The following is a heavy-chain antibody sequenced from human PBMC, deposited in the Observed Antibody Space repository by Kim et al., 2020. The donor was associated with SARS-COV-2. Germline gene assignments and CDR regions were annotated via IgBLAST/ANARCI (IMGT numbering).Heavy chain of an antibody. D-gene: IGHD6-6*01. V-gene: IGHV4-59*01. CDR3: ARLVLGDGGSSPHWYFDL. J-gene: IGHJ2*01. Sequence: SETLSLTCTVSGGSISSYYWSWIRQPPGKGLEWIGYIYYSGSTNYNPSLKSRVTISVDTSKNQFSLKLSSVTAADTAVYYCARLVLGDGGSSPHWYFDLWGRGTLVTVSS. CDR1: GGSISSYY. CDR2: IYYSGST.